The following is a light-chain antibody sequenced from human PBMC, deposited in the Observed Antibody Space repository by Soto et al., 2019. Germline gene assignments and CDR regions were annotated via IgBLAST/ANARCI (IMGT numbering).Light chain of an antibody. V-gene: IGKV1-5*03. Sequence: DILLTQSPSTLSASVGDRVTISCRASQSINTWLAWYQHKPGKASNLLIYEVSTLHSGVPSRFSGSGSGTEFTLTISSLRPEDFASYYCQHSYSNIITFGQGTRLE. CDR1: QSINTW. J-gene: IGKJ5*01. CDR2: EVS. CDR3: QHSYSNIIT.